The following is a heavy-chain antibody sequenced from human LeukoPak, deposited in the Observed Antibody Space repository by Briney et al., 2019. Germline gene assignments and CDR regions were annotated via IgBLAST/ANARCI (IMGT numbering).Heavy chain of an antibody. CDR2: SAFGGSI. J-gene: IGHJ4*02. V-gene: IGHV3-23*01. Sequence: GGSLSFSCAAPGFTFSNYDLTWVRQGPGKGLEYVSSSAFGGSIYYADSLKGRFTVSRDNSKNTVYLQMTILTAEDAARYHYANQPGRSGYRSNWYDSYFDSWGQGALVTVSS. CDR1: GFTFSNYD. D-gene: IGHD6-13*01. CDR3: ANQPGRSGYRSNWYDSYFDS.